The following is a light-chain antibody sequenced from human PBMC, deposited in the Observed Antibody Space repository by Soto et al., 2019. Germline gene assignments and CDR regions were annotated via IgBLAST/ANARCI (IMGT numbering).Light chain of an antibody. CDR1: QSVISNF. V-gene: IGKV3-20*01. CDR3: LQYASSPRT. Sequence: EIVLTQSPGTLSLSPGERATLSCRASQSVISNFLAWYQQKPGQAPRLLISGASTRATDIPDRFSGSGSRTDFTLVISKVEPEDFAVYYCLQYASSPRTFGQGTKVEIK. J-gene: IGKJ1*01. CDR2: GAS.